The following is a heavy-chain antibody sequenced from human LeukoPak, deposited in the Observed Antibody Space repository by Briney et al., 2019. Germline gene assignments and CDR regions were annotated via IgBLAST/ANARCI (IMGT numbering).Heavy chain of an antibody. CDR1: GFSISMYG. V-gene: IGHV3-30*02. D-gene: IGHD3-16*02. Sequence: GGSLRVSCAGSGFSISMYGMHRVRQPPGKGLEWVAFTRYDGSNKYFADSVKGRFTISRDNSKSTLYLQMQSLRLEDSAIYYCAKDLFGDYVLGTYRAIDTWGQGTLVTVSS. CDR3: AKDLFGDYVLGTYRAIDT. J-gene: IGHJ4*02. CDR2: TRYDGSNK.